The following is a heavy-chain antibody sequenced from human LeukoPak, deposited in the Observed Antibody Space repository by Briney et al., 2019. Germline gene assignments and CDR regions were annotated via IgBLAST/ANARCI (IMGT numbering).Heavy chain of an antibody. V-gene: IGHV1-2*02. CDR3: AREFGYMITFATSRAFDI. CDR1: GYTFTGYY. J-gene: IGHJ3*02. D-gene: IGHD3-16*01. CDR2: INPNSGGT. Sequence: AASVKVSCKASGYTFTGYYMHWVRQAPGQGLEWMGWINPNSGGTNYAQKFQGRVTMTRDTSISTAYMELSRLRSDDTAVYYCAREFGYMITFATSRAFDIWGQGTMVTVSS.